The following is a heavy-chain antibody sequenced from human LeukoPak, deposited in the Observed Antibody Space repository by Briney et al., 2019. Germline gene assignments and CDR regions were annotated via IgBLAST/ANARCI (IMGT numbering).Heavy chain of an antibody. V-gene: IGHV3-74*03. CDR1: GFTFSSYW. J-gene: IGHJ4*02. CDR2: INGDGSTT. CDR3: AKVQYQLLGFDY. Sequence: GGSLRLSRAASGFTFSSYWMHWVRQAPGKGLVWVSRINGDGSTTKYADSVKGRFTISRDSAENTLFLQMNSLRAEDTAVYYCAKVQYQLLGFDYWGQGTLVTVSS. D-gene: IGHD2-2*01.